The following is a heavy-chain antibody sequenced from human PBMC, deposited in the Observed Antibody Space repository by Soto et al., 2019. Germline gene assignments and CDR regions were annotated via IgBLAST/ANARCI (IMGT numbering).Heavy chain of an antibody. Sequence: GXSLRLSCAASGLSFSSYWLSWFRQAPVKGLEWLANIKQDGSEKYYVDSVKGRFTISRDNAKNSLYLQMNSLRAEDTAVYYCARARSRGYNYGYCLDYWGQGTLVTVSS. CDR3: ARARSRGYNYGYCLDY. J-gene: IGHJ4*02. CDR2: IKQDGSEK. D-gene: IGHD5-18*01. V-gene: IGHV3-7*01. CDR1: GLSFSSYW.